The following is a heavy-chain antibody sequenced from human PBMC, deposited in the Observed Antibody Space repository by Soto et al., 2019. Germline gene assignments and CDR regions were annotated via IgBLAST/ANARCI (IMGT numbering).Heavy chain of an antibody. Sequence: SETLSLTCTVSGGSISSYFWTWIRQSPGKGLQWIGYVHCSGNTNYNPSLKSRVTMSVDTSKNQFSLRLTSVAAADTAVYYCARMNQLAPKRNAFDIWGQGAMVTVSS. V-gene: IGHV4-59*01. J-gene: IGHJ3*02. CDR3: ARMNQLAPKRNAFDI. CDR1: GGSISSYF. D-gene: IGHD1-1*01. CDR2: VHCSGNT.